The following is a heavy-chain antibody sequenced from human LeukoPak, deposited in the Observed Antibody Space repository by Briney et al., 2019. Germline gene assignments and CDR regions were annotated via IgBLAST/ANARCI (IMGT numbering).Heavy chain of an antibody. D-gene: IGHD3-16*01. CDR2: IRGSGGST. V-gene: IGHV3-23*01. J-gene: IGHJ4*02. CDR1: GFTFNTYA. Sequence: GGSLRLSCVASGFTFNTYAMSWVRQAPGKGLEWVSGIRGSGGSTYYADSVKGRFTISRDNSKNTLYLQMNSLRAEDTAVYYCAKEPWGFDYWGQGTLVTVSS. CDR3: AKEPWGFDY.